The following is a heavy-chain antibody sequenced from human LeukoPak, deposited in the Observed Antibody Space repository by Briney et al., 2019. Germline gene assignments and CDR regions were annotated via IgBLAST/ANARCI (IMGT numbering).Heavy chain of an antibody. D-gene: IGHD4-17*01. V-gene: IGHV6-1*01. J-gene: IGHJ5*02. CDR3: ARVAVTTGGGDWFDP. CDR2: TYYRSHWYN. Sequence: QTLSLTCAISGDSVSSNSAAWNWIRQSPSRGLEWMGRTYYRSHWYNDYAVSVKSRITINPDTSKNQFSLHLNSVTPEDTAVYYCARVAVTTGGGDWFDPWGQGTLVTVSS. CDR1: GDSVSSNSAA.